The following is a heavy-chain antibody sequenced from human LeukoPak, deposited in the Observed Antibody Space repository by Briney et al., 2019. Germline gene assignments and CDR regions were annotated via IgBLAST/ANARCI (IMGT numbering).Heavy chain of an antibody. V-gene: IGHV1-69*06. J-gene: IGHJ4*02. CDR2: IIPIFGTA. CDR3: ARASLNDYYDSSGYVDY. CDR1: GGTFSSYA. Sequence: GASVKVSCKASGGTFSSYAISWVRQAPGQGLEWMGGIIPIFGTANYAQKFQGRVTITADKSTSTAYMELSSLRSEDTAVYYCARASLNDYYDSSGYVDYWGQGTLVTVSS. D-gene: IGHD3-22*01.